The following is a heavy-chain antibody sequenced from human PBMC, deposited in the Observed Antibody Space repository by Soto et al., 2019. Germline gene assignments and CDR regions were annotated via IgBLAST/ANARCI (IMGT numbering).Heavy chain of an antibody. Sequence: ASVKVSCKASGYTFTSYYMHWVRQAPGQGLEWMGIINPSGGSTSYAQKFQGRVTMTRDTSTSTVYMELSSLRSEDTAVYYCARPQDYDSSGYYRKYYFDYWGQGTLVTVSS. CDR1: GYTFTSYY. CDR3: ARPQDYDSSGYYRKYYFDY. V-gene: IGHV1-46*01. D-gene: IGHD3-22*01. J-gene: IGHJ4*02. CDR2: INPSGGST.